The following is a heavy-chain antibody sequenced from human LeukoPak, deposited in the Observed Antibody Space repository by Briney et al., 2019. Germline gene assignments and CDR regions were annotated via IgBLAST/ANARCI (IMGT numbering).Heavy chain of an antibody. D-gene: IGHD1-1*01. CDR2: INPNSGGT. CDR3: ARDRDPLGTNWFDP. J-gene: IGHJ5*02. CDR1: GYTFTGYY. Sequence: GASVKVSCKASGYTFTGYYMHWVGQAPGQGLEGMGWINPNSGGTNYAQKFQGRVTMTRDTSIRTAYMELSRLRSDDTAVYYCARDRDPLGTNWFDPWGQGTLVTVSS. V-gene: IGHV1-2*02.